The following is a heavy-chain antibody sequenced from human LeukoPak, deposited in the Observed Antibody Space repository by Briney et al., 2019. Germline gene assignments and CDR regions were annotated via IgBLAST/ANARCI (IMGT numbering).Heavy chain of an antibody. V-gene: IGHV4-61*02. D-gene: IGHD2-2*01. J-gene: IGHJ3*02. CDR2: TSGST. Sequence: TSGSTNYNPSLKSRVTISVDTSKNQFSLKLSSVTAADTAVYYCARESLQDIVVVPAATEGAFDIWGQGTMVTVSS. CDR3: ARESLQDIVVVPAATEGAFDI.